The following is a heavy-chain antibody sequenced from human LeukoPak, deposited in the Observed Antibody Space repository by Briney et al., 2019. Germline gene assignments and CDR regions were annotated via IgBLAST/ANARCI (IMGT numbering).Heavy chain of an antibody. Sequence: KPAETLSLTCAVYGGSFRGYYWSWTRQPPGKGLEWIGEINHSGSTNYNPSLKSRVTISVDTSKNQFSLTLSSVTAADTAVYYCARESVINYYDSSGYCYRYNWFDAWGQGTLVTVSS. CDR1: GGSFRGYY. CDR2: INHSGST. J-gene: IGHJ5*01. CDR3: ARESVINYYDSSGYCYRYNWFDA. V-gene: IGHV4-34*01. D-gene: IGHD3-22*01.